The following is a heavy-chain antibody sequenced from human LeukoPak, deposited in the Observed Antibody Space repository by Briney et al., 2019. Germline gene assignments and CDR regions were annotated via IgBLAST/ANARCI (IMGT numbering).Heavy chain of an antibody. V-gene: IGHV4-39*07. CDR2: IYYSGST. CDR1: GGSISSSSYY. D-gene: IGHD3-3*01. J-gene: IGHJ4*02. CDR3: AREGEVWSGYYKDY. Sequence: KPSETLSLTCTVSGGSISSSSYYWGWIRQPPGKGLEWIGTIYYSGSTNYNPSLKSRVTMSVDTSKNQFSLKLSSVTAADTAVYYCAREGEVWSGYYKDYWGQGTLVTVSS.